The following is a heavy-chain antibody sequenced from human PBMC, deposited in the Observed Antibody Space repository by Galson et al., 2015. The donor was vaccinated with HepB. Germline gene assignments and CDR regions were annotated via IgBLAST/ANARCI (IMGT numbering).Heavy chain of an antibody. CDR1: GYTFTSYG. CDR3: ARDTQQKIAVAAYYYGMDV. Sequence: SVKVSCKASGYTFTSYGISWVRQAPGQGLEWMGWISAYNGNTNYAQKLQGRVTMTTDTSTSTAYMELRSLRSDDTAVYYCARDTQQKIAVAAYYYGMDVWGQGTTVTVSS. J-gene: IGHJ6*02. D-gene: IGHD6-19*01. CDR2: ISAYNGNT. V-gene: IGHV1-18*04.